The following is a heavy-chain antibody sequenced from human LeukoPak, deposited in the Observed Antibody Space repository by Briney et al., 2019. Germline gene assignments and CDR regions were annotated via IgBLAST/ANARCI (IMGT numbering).Heavy chain of an antibody. J-gene: IGHJ6*02. CDR2: IIPILGIA. CDR1: GGTFSSYA. V-gene: IGHV1-69*04. CDR3: ARVPPIQGYYGMDV. Sequence: ASVKVSCKASGGTFSSYAISWVRQAPGQGLEWMGRIIPILGIANYAQKFQGRVTITAGKSTSTAYMELSSLRSEDTAVYYCARVPPIQGYYGMDVWGQGTTVTVSS.